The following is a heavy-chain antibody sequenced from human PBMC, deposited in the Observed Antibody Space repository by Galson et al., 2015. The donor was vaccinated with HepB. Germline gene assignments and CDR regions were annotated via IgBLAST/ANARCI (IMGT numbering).Heavy chain of an antibody. J-gene: IGHJ4*02. Sequence: SVKVSCKASGGTFSSYAISWVRQAPGQGLEWMGRIIPILGIANYAQKFQGRVTITADKSTSTAYMELSSLRSEDTAVYYCARDEIGGATTVVTCFDYWGQGTLVTVSS. CDR1: GGTFSSYA. CDR3: ARDEIGGATTVVTCFDY. D-gene: IGHD4-23*01. CDR2: IIPILGIA. V-gene: IGHV1-69*04.